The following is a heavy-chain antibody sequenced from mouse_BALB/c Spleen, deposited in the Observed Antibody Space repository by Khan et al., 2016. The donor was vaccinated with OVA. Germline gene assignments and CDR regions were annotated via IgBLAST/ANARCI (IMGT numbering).Heavy chain of an antibody. J-gene: IGHJ4*01. CDR1: GYTFTNYG. D-gene: IGHD1-1*01. V-gene: IGHV9-3-1*01. CDR3: ARPHYYSYVMDY. CDR2: INTYTGES. Sequence: QIQLVQSGPELKKPGETVKISCKASGYTFTNYGMNWVKQAPGKGLKWMGWINTYTGESTYADDFKGRFAFSLETSASTAYLQINNLKNEDTATYFCARPHYYSYVMDYWGQGTSVTVSS.